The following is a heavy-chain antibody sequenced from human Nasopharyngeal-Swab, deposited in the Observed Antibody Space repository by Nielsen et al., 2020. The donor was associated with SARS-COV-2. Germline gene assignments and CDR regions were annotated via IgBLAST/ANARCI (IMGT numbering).Heavy chain of an antibody. CDR1: EFTFNTYD. J-gene: IGHJ4*02. D-gene: IGHD1-26*01. CDR2: ISSSSRTI. Sequence: GESLKISCAASEFTFNTYDMNWVRQAPGKGLEWLSYISSSSRTIYYADSVKARFTISRDNAKNSLYLQMNTLRDEDTAVYYYARLRYYSSDYWGQGTLVTVSS. V-gene: IGHV3-48*02. CDR3: ARLRYYSSDY.